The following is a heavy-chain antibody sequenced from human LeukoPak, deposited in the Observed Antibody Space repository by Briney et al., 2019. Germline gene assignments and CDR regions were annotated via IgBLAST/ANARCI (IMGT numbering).Heavy chain of an antibody. CDR1: GFTFSSYW. D-gene: IGHD1-26*01. Sequence: GGSLRLSCAASGFTFSSYWMHWVRQAPGKGLVWVSRINTDGSATTYAASVKGRFTISRDNAKNTLYLQMNSLRADDTAVYYCARGPASGSSGSWGQGTLVTVSS. CDR2: INTDGSAT. V-gene: IGHV3-74*01. J-gene: IGHJ4*02. CDR3: ARGPASGSSGS.